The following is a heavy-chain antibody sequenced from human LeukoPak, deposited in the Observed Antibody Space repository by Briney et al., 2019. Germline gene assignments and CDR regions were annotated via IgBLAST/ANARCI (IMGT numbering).Heavy chain of an antibody. J-gene: IGHJ4*02. CDR2: ISGSGGST. V-gene: IGHV3-23*01. CDR1: GFTFSSYA. Sequence: PGGSLRLSCAASGFTFSSYAMSWVRQAPGKGLEWVSGISGSGGSTYYADSVKGRFTISRDKSKNTLFLQMNTLRAEDTAVYYCARTAYSSGWPLCYFDYWGQGTLVTVSS. D-gene: IGHD6-19*01. CDR3: ARTAYSSGWPLCYFDY.